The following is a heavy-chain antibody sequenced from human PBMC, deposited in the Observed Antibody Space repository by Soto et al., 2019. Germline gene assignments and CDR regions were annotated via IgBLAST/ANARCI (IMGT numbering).Heavy chain of an antibody. V-gene: IGHV3-33*01. CDR1: GFSFTTSG. J-gene: IGHJ3*02. Sequence: GGSLRLSCAASGFSFTTSGMHWVRQPPGKWLEWVALIWHDGTFTHFADSVKGRFTISRDNSKDMLYLQMNSLRADDTAVYYCVRDRHFRRGPDDIWGQGXMVTV. CDR2: IWHDGTFT. CDR3: VRDRHFRRGPDDI. D-gene: IGHD3-3*02.